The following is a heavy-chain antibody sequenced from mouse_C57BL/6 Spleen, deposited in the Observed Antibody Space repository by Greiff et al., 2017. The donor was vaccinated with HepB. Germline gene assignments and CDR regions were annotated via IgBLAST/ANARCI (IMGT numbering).Heavy chain of an antibody. Sequence: QVQLKQSGPELVKPGASVKISCKASGYAFSSSWMNWVKQRPGKGLEWIGRIYPGDGDTNYNGKFKGKATLTADKSSSTAYMQLSSLTSEDSAVYFCAREGYREFAYWGQGTLVTVSA. CDR2: IYPGDGDT. V-gene: IGHV1-82*01. CDR3: AREGYREFAY. CDR1: GYAFSSSW. D-gene: IGHD2-14*01. J-gene: IGHJ3*01.